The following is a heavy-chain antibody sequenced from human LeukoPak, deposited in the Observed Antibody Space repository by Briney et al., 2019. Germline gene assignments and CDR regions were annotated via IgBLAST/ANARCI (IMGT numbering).Heavy chain of an antibody. CDR1: GYSFTSYW. Sequence: GESLQISCKGSGYSFTSYWIGWVRQMPGKGLEWMGIIYPGDSDTRYSPSFQGQVTISADKSISTAYLQWSSLKASDTAMYYCARHEPMVRGVIGAFDIWGQGTMVTVSS. D-gene: IGHD3-10*01. J-gene: IGHJ3*02. CDR3: ARHEPMVRGVIGAFDI. V-gene: IGHV5-51*01. CDR2: IYPGDSDT.